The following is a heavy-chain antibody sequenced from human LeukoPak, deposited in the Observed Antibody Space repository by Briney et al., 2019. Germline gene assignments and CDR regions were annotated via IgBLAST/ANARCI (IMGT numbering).Heavy chain of an antibody. V-gene: IGHV3-21*01. CDR1: GFTFSSYG. CDR3: AKDGYDGSGAYIDY. D-gene: IGHD3-22*01. J-gene: IGHJ4*02. CDR2: ISSSSSYI. Sequence: GGSLRLSCAASGFTFSSYGMHWVRQAPGKGLEWVSSISSSSSYIYYADSVKGRFTVSRDNSKNTLYLQMNSLRAEDTAVYYCAKDGYDGSGAYIDYWGQGTLVTVPS.